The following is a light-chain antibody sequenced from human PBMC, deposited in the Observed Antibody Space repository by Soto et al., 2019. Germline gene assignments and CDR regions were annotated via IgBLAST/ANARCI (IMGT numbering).Light chain of an antibody. V-gene: IGKV3-11*01. CDR1: QSVTSY. CDR3: QQRTNWPPKYT. CDR2: DAS. Sequence: DIVLTQSPATLSLSPGERATLSCRASQSVTSYLAWYQQKPGQAPRLLIYDASNRATGIPDRFSGSGSGTDFTLTISRLEPEDFAVYYCQQRTNWPPKYTFGQGTKREIK. J-gene: IGKJ2*01.